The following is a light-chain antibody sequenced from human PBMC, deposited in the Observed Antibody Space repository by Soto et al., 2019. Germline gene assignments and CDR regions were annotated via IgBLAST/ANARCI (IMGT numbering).Light chain of an antibody. Sequence: DIQMTQSPSTLSASVVDRVTITCRASQSISSWLAWYQQKPGKAPKLLIYGASTLQSGVPSRFSGSGSGTDFTLTISSLQSEDFATYYCQQYYSYSGTFGQGTKVDIK. V-gene: IGKV1-5*01. CDR1: QSISSW. CDR2: GAS. CDR3: QQYYSYSGT. J-gene: IGKJ1*01.